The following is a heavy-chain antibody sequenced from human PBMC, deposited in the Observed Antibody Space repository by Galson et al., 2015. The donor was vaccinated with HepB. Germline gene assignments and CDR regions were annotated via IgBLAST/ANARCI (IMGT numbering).Heavy chain of an antibody. J-gene: IGHJ5*02. D-gene: IGHD1-7*01. CDR1: GYTLTELS. CDR2: FDPEDGET. Sequence: SVKVSCKVSGYTLTELSMHWVRQAPGKGLEWMGGFDPEDGETIYAQKFQGRVTMTEDTSTDTAYMELSSLRSEDTAVYYCATGNYGYNWFDPWGQGTLVTVSS. V-gene: IGHV1-24*01. CDR3: ATGNYGYNWFDP.